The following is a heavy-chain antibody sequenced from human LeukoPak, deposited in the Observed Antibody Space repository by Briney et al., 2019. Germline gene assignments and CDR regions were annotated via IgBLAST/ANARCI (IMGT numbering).Heavy chain of an antibody. D-gene: IGHD2-2*01. CDR1: GGTFSSYA. CDR3: ARRPLYCRSTSCSTQYYYYGMDV. J-gene: IGHJ6*02. CDR2: IIPIFGTA. V-gene: IGHV1-69*13. Sequence: SVKVSCKASGGTFSSYAISWVRQAPGQGLEWMGGIIPIFGTANYAQKFQGRVTITADESTSTAYMELSSLRSEDTAVYYCARRPLYCRSTSCSTQYYYYGMDVWGQGTTVTVSS.